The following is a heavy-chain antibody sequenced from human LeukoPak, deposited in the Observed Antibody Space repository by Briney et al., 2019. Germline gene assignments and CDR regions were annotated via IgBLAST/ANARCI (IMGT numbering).Heavy chain of an antibody. J-gene: IGHJ4*02. D-gene: IGHD6-19*01. Sequence: ASVKVSCKASGYTFSDYYMHWVRQAPGQRLEWMAWINPNSGGTNYAQKFQGRVTMTRDTSISTAYMEVSRLTSDDTAVYYCARDMERSSGFEWGQGTLVTVSS. CDR3: ARDMERSSGFE. V-gene: IGHV1-2*02. CDR2: INPNSGGT. CDR1: GYTFSDYY.